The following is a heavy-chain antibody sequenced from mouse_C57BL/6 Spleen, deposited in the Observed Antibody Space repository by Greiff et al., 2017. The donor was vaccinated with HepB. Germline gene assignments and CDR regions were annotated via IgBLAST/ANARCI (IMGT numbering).Heavy chain of an antibody. CDR1: GYSITSGYY. CDR2: ISYDGSN. J-gene: IGHJ1*03. Sequence: EVQLQESGPGLVKPSQSLSLTCSVTGYSITSGYYWNWIRQFPGNKLEWMGYISYDGSNNYNPSLKNRISITRDTSKNQFFLKLNSVTTEDTATYYCARALITTVVATYWYFDVWGTGTTVTVSS. D-gene: IGHD1-1*01. V-gene: IGHV3-6*01. CDR3: ARALITTVVATYWYFDV.